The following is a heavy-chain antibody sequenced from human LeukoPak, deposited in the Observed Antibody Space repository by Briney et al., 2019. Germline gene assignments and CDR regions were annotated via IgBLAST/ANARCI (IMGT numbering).Heavy chain of an antibody. D-gene: IGHD6-13*01. CDR3: ARVWMGIAAAGARYYGMDV. J-gene: IGHJ6*02. CDR1: GYTFTSYD. CDR2: MNPNSGNT. Sequence: ASVKVSCKASGYTFTSYDINWVRQATGQGLEWMGWMNPNSGNTGYAQKFQGGVTMTRNTSISTAYMELSSLRSEDTAVYYCARVWMGIAAAGARYYGMDVWGQGTTVTVSS. V-gene: IGHV1-8*01.